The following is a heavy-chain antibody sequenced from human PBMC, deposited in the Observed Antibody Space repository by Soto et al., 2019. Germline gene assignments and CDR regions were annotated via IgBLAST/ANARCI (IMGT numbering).Heavy chain of an antibody. V-gene: IGHV6-1*01. D-gene: IGHD2-2*01. CDR3: ARVTTDIGVAPDAIHNWFDP. Sequence: SQTLSLTCAISGDRVSSNSAAWNWIRQSPSRGLEWLGRTYYRSKWYNDYAVSVKSRITINPDTSKNQFSLQLNSVTPEDTAVYYCARVTTDIGVAPDAIHNWFDPWGQGTLVTVSA. J-gene: IGHJ5*02. CDR2: TYYRSKWYN. CDR1: GDRVSSNSAA.